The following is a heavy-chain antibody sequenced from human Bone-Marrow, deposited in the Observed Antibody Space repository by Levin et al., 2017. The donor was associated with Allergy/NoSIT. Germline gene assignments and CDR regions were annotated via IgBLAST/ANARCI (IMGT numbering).Heavy chain of an antibody. V-gene: IGHV1-18*01. CDR3: ARRDQDYSNYSRGSTQAYYFDY. J-gene: IGHJ4*02. Sequence: ASVKVSCKASGYTFTSYGISWVRQAPGQGLEWMGWISAYNGNTNYAQKLQGRVTMTTDTSTSTAYMELRSLRSDDTAVYYCARRDQDYSNYSRGSTQAYYFDYWGQGTLVTVSS. D-gene: IGHD4-11*01. CDR1: GYTFTSYG. CDR2: ISAYNGNT.